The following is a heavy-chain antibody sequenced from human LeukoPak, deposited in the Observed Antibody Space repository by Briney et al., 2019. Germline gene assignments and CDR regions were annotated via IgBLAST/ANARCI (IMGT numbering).Heavy chain of an antibody. J-gene: IGHJ4*02. CDR1: GYTFTSYG. CDR2: ISAYNGNT. V-gene: IGHV1-18*01. CDR3: ARGSAAYYDSSGYYSHFDY. Sequence: ASVKVSCKASGYTFTSYGISWVRQAPGQGLEWMGWISAYNGNTNYAQKLQGRVTMTTDTSTSTAYMELRSLRSDDTAVYYCARGSAAYYDSSGYYSHFDYWGQGTLVTVSS. D-gene: IGHD3-22*01.